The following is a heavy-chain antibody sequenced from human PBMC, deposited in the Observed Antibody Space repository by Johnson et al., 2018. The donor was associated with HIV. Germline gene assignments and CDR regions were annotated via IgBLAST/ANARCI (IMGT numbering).Heavy chain of an antibody. CDR2: ISYDGTNK. J-gene: IGHJ3*01. Sequence: QVQLVESGGGVVQPGKSLRLSCGASGLSFSNYDMHWVRQAPGKGLQWVADISYDGTNKHYGDYLKGRFTVSRDNSKNMVYLQMNSLRPEDTAVYYCARDGRDLVTRGSFDVWGQGTVVTVSS. CDR3: ARDGRDLVTRGSFDV. V-gene: IGHV3-30*03. CDR1: GLSFSNYD. D-gene: IGHD3-9*01.